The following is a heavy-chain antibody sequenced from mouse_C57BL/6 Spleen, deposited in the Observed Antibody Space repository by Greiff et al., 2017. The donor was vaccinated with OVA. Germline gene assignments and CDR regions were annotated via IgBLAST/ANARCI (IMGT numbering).Heavy chain of an antibody. V-gene: IGHV1-54*01. CDR3: ARNHYVSSSYYFDY. CDR2: INTGSGGT. J-gene: IGHJ2*01. D-gene: IGHD1-1*01. CDR1: GYAFTNYL. Sequence: VKLMESGAELVRPGTSVKVSCKASGYAFTNYLIEWVKQRPGQGLEWIGVINTGSGGTYYNEKFKGKATLTADKSTSTAYMQLSSLTSEDSAVYFCARNHYVSSSYYFDYWGQGTTLTVSS.